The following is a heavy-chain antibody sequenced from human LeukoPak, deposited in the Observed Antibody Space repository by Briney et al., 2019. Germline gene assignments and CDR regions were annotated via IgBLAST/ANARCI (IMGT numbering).Heavy chain of an antibody. CDR3: ARLYYYDSSGYYSDVCDY. CDR2: IYPGDSDT. D-gene: IGHD3-22*01. Sequence: GESLQISCKGSGYRFTSYWIGWVRQMPGKGLEWMGIIYPGDSDTRNSPSFQGQVTISADKSISTAYLQWSSLKASDTAMYYCARLYYYDSSGYYSDVCDYWGQGTLVTVSS. CDR1: GYRFTSYW. J-gene: IGHJ4*02. V-gene: IGHV5-51*01.